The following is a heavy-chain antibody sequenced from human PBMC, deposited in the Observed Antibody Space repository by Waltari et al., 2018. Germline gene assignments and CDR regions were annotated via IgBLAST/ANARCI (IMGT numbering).Heavy chain of an antibody. Sequence: QVQLQQWGAGLLKPSETLSLTCVVYVGSFRGYYGSWIRHPPGKGLEWIGEINQSGRTNHNPSLKSRVTISIDTSKNQISLKLRSVTAADTAVYYCARANTIFGVVRMWYYMDVWGKGTTVTVSS. CDR3: ARANTIFGVVRMWYYMDV. CDR1: VGSFRGYY. J-gene: IGHJ6*03. CDR2: INQSGRT. D-gene: IGHD3-3*01. V-gene: IGHV4-34*01.